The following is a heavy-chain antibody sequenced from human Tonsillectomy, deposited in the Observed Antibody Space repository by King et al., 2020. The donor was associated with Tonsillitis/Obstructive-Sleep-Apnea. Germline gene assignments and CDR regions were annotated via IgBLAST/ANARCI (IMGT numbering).Heavy chain of an antibody. CDR1: GASISSYY. J-gene: IGHJ4*02. CDR3: ARHGSGSYPTN. D-gene: IGHD1-26*01. CDR2: IYYSGST. Sequence: QLQESGPGLVKPSETLSLTCTVSGASISSYYWSWIRQPPGKGLEWIGYIYYSGSTNYNPSRKSRVTISVDTSKNQFSLKLSSVTAADTAVYYCARHGSGSYPTNWGQGTLVTVSS. V-gene: IGHV4-59*08.